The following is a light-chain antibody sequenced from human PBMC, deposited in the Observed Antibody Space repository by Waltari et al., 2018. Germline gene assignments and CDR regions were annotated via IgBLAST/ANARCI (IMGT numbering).Light chain of an antibody. CDR3: CSYAGSYSWV. V-gene: IGLV2-11*01. Sequence: QSALTQPPSVSGSPGQSVTISCTGTCSDVGGYNYVSWYQHHPGKAPKLMIYEVSNRPSGVSNRFSGSKSGNTASLTISGLQAEDEADYYCCSYAGSYSWVFGGGTKLTVL. J-gene: IGLJ3*02. CDR1: CSDVGGYNY. CDR2: EVS.